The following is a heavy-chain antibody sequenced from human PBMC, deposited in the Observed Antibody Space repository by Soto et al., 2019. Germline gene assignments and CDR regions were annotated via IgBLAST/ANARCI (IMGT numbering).Heavy chain of an antibody. J-gene: IGHJ3*02. CDR3: ARGGGFGEQYSDAFDT. CDR2: IGTSGHA. CDR1: GFTFSGHG. D-gene: IGHD3-10*01. V-gene: IGHV3-13*01. Sequence: EVQLVETGGGLVQAGGSLRLSCAASGFTFSGHGMHWVRQAAGESLEWVSVIGTSGHAFYADSVKGRFTITREDAKNSVYLQMNSLRDGDTAVYYCARGGGFGEQYSDAFDTWGQGTMVTVSS.